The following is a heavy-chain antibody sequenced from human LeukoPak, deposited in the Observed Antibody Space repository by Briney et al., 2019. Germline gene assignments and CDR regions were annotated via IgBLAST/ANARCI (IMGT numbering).Heavy chain of an antibody. D-gene: IGHD5-18*01. Sequence: GASVTVSCKASGYTFTSYDINWVRQAPGQGLEWMGWMNPNSGNTGYAQKFQGRVTMTRNTSISTAYMELSSLRSEDTAVYYCARGPVDTAMVGYWGQGTLVTVSS. CDR1: GYTFTSYD. V-gene: IGHV1-8*01. J-gene: IGHJ4*02. CDR2: MNPNSGNT. CDR3: ARGPVDTAMVGY.